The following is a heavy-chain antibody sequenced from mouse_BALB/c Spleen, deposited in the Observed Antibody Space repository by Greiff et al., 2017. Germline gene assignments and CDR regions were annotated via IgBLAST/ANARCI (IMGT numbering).Heavy chain of an antibody. CDR3: ARNLHGSYLDY. D-gene: IGHD1-1*01. V-gene: IGHV3-2*02. CDR2: ISYSGST. Sequence: EVQLQQSGPGLVKPSQSLSLTCTVTGYSITSDYAWNWIRQFPGNKLEWMGYISYSGSTSYNPSLKSRISITRDTSKNQFFLQLNSVTTEDTATYYCARNLHGSYLDYWGQGTTLTVSS. CDR1: GYSITSDYA. J-gene: IGHJ2*01.